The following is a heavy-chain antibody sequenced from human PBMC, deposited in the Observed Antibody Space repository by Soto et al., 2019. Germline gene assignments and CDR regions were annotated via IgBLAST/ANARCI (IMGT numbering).Heavy chain of an antibody. CDR2: IIPIFGTV. Sequence: QVQLVQSGAEVKKPGSSVKVSCKASGGTFSNYALDWVRQAPGQGLEWMGGIIPIFGTVRHAQNFQGRVTXTXXXSXXTAYMELSSLRSEDSAMYYCATGGERDYYDTSGWRWGQGTLVTVSS. J-gene: IGHJ1*01. V-gene: IGHV1-69*05. CDR1: GGTFSNYA. CDR3: ATGGERDYYDTSGWR. D-gene: IGHD3-22*01.